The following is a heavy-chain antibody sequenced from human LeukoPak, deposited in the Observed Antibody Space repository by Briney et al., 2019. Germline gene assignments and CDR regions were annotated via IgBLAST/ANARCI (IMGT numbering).Heavy chain of an antibody. V-gene: IGHV4-38-2*01. CDR3: ARPTSGWFTDAFDI. Sequence: SETLSLTCAVSGYSISSGYYWGWIRLPPGKGLVWIGSISHSGTTYYNPSLKSRVTISLDTSKNQFSLKLSSVTAADTAVYYCARPTSGWFTDAFDIWGQGTMVTVSS. J-gene: IGHJ3*02. CDR1: GYSISSGYY. D-gene: IGHD6-19*01. CDR2: ISHSGTT.